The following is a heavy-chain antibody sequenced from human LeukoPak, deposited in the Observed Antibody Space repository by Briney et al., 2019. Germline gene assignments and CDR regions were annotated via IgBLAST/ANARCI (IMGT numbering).Heavy chain of an antibody. V-gene: IGHV1-2*02. CDR2: INPNSGGT. D-gene: IGHD3-10*01. CDR3: ARGLVKMVRGVIAWGY. J-gene: IGHJ4*02. CDR1: GYTFTSYY. Sequence: ASVKVSCKASGYTFTSYYMHWVRQAPGQGLEWMGWINPNSGGTNYAQKFQGRVTMTRDTSISTAYMELSRLRSDDTAVYYCARGLVKMVRGVIAWGYWGQGTLVTVSS.